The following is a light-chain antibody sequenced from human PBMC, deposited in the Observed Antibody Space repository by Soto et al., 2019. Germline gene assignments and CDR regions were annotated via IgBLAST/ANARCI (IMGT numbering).Light chain of an antibody. Sequence: EIVLTQCPATLSLSPGERATLSCRASQSVSSYLAWYQQKPGQAPRLLIYDASNRATGIPARFSGSGSGTDFTLTISSLQPDDFATYYCQHYNSYSEAFGQGTKVDIK. CDR2: DAS. V-gene: IGKV3-11*01. CDR1: QSVSSY. J-gene: IGKJ1*01. CDR3: QHYNSYSEA.